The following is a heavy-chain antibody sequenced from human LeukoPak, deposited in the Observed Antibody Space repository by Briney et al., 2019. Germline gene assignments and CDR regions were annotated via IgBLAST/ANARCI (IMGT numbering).Heavy chain of an antibody. CDR2: ISSSSSYT. Sequence: GGSLRLSCAASGFTFSDFYMSWNRRAPGEGLEWVSYISSSSSYTNDADSVKGRFTISRDNAKNSLYLQMNSLRAEETAVYYCARDPGYSSGWYDYWGQGTLVTVSS. CDR1: GFTFSDFY. CDR3: ARDPGYSSGWYDY. J-gene: IGHJ4*02. D-gene: IGHD6-19*01. V-gene: IGHV3-11*06.